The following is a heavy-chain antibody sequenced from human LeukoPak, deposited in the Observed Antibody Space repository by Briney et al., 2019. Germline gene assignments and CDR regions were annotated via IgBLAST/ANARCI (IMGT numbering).Heavy chain of an antibody. CDR2: IIPIFGTA. Sequence: SVKVSCKASGGTFSSYAISWVRQAPGQGLEWMGGIIPIFGTANYAQKFQGRVTITADESASTAYMELSSLRSDDTAVYYCARDYCSSTSCYLDYWGQGTLVTVSS. J-gene: IGHJ4*02. CDR1: GGTFSSYA. D-gene: IGHD2-2*01. V-gene: IGHV1-69*13. CDR3: ARDYCSSTSCYLDY.